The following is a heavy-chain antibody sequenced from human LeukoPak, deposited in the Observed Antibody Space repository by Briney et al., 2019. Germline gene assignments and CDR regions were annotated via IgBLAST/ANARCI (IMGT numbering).Heavy chain of an antibody. CDR1: GGSISSYY. CDR2: IYYSGST. D-gene: IGHD1-26*01. Sequence: SETLSLTCTVSGGSISSYYWSWIRQPPGEGLEWIGYIYYSGSTNYNPSLKSRVAISVDTSKNQFSLKLSSVTAADTAVYYCARESGSYYRWFDYWGQGTLVTVSS. J-gene: IGHJ4*02. CDR3: ARESGSYYRWFDY. V-gene: IGHV4-59*01.